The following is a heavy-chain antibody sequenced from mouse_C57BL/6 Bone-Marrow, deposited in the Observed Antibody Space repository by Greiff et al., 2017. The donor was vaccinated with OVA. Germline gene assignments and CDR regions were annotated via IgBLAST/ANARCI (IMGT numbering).Heavy chain of an antibody. CDR1: GYTFTDYY. V-gene: IGHV1-19*01. CDR2: INPYNGGT. CDR3: ARRENYYGSIYWYFDV. D-gene: IGHD1-1*01. Sequence: EVQLQQSGPVLVKPGASVKMSCKASGYTFTDYYMNWVKQSHGKSLEWIGVINPYNGGTSFNQTFKGKATLTVDKSSSTDYMELNSLTSEDSAVYYCARRENYYGSIYWYFDVWGTGTTVTVSS. J-gene: IGHJ1*03.